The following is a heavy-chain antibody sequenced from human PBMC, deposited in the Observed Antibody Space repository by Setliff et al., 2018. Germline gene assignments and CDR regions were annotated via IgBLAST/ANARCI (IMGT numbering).Heavy chain of an antibody. Sequence: GGSLRLSCAASGFTFSSFWMAWVRQSPGRGLEWVANINQDGSGKFYVDSVKGRFTIFRDNAKNSLSLQMNDLRAEDTSVYYCARELENSSGQYPYYYYYYMDVWGKGTTVTVSS. V-gene: IGHV3-7*01. J-gene: IGHJ6*03. CDR1: GFTFSSFW. D-gene: IGHD3-22*01. CDR2: INQDGSGK. CDR3: ARELENSSGQYPYYYYYYMDV.